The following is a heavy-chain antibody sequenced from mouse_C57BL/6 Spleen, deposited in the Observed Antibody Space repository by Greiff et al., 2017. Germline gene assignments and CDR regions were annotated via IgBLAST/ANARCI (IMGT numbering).Heavy chain of an antibody. CDR3: AKRGGNSEAMDY. V-gene: IGHV5-6*01. J-gene: IGHJ4*01. D-gene: IGHD2-1*01. CDR2: ISSGGSYT. Sequence: EVQLMESGGDLVKPGGSLKLSCAASGFTFSSYGMSWVRQTPDKRLEWVATISSGGSYTYYPDSVKGRFTISRDNAKNTLYLQMSSLKSEDTAMYYCAKRGGNSEAMDYWGQGTSVTVSS. CDR1: GFTFSSYG.